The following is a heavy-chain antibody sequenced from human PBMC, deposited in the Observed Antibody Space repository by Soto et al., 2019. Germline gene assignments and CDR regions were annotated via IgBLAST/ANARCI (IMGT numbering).Heavy chain of an antibody. CDR2: ISTSGSPA. Sequence: QVHLVESGGGLVKPGGSLRLSCTVSGFAFRHNYLTWIRQAPGKGLEWLSYISTSGSPAYYADSVKGRFTISTDNAKKSLYPKKARRGPEAPGFYSGATGGIYHDAGGQEPL. D-gene: IGHD2-2*01. J-gene: IGHJ5*02. CDR3: ATGGIYHDA. V-gene: IGHV3-11*01. CDR1: GFAFRHNY.